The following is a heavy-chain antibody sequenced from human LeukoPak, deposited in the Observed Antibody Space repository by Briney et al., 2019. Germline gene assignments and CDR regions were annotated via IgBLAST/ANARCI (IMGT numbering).Heavy chain of an antibody. CDR3: TKVARAPRDFDY. CDR1: VFTFSDHY. Sequence: GGPLRLSSAASVFTFSDHYIDWVRQAPGKGLEWVGCSRDKGNSYTTAYAASVRGRFTISRDDSKNSLYLQMNSLKIEDTAVYYCTKVARAPRDFDYWGKGTLVTVSS. D-gene: IGHD2-15*01. CDR2: SRDKGNSYTT. J-gene: IGHJ4*01. V-gene: IGHV3-72*01.